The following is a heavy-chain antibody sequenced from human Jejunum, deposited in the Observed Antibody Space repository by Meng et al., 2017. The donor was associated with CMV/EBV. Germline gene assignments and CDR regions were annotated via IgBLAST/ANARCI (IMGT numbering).Heavy chain of an antibody. J-gene: IGHJ6*02. D-gene: IGHD2-15*01. CDR3: AVAKGRRYYYYGMDV. Sequence: YALTSYGISSVRQATGQGLEWMGWMIPTSGNTGYAQKFQGRVTMTRNTSISTAYMELSSLRSEDTAVYYCAVAKGRRYYYYGMDVWGQGTTVTVSS. CDR1: YALTSYG. V-gene: IGHV1-8*01. CDR2: MIPTSGNT.